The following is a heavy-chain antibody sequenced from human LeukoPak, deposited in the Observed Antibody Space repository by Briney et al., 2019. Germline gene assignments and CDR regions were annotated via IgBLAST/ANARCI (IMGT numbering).Heavy chain of an antibody. V-gene: IGHV3-64*01. D-gene: IGHD6-19*01. Sequence: GGSLRLSRAASGFTFSTYAMHWVRQAPGKGLEYVSAISNHGGSTYYANSVKGRFIISRDNSKNTLYLQMGSLRAEDMAVYYCARESATSGWLFDYWGQGTLVTVSS. CDR1: GFTFSTYA. CDR2: ISNHGGST. CDR3: ARESATSGWLFDY. J-gene: IGHJ4*02.